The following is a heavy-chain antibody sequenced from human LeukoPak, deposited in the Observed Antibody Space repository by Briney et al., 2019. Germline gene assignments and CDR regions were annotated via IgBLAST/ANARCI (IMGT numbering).Heavy chain of an antibody. CDR2: ISSSGSTI. V-gene: IGHV3-11*04. Sequence: GGSLRLSCAASGFTFSDYYMSWIRQAPGKGLEWVSYISSSGSTIYYADSVKGRFTISRDNSKNTLYLQMNSLRAEDTAVYYCANHCSSTSCYLPHRNIWGQGTMVAVSS. D-gene: IGHD2-2*01. CDR1: GFTFSDYY. CDR3: ANHCSSTSCYLPHRNI. J-gene: IGHJ3*02.